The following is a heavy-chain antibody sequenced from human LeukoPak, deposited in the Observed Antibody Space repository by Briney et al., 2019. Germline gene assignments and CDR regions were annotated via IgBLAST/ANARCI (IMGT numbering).Heavy chain of an antibody. D-gene: IGHD2-15*01. CDR1: GFTFSSDA. J-gene: IGHJ4*02. CDR2: FSSSGVAFSGGGGST. Sequence: PGGSLRLSCAVSGFTFSSDAMSWVRQAPGKGLEWVSAFSSSGVAFSGGGGSTYYADSVKGRFTISRDNSKNTVYLQMNGLRAEDTAVYYCAKTTYCSGGSCYFDYWGQGTLVTVSS. V-gene: IGHV3-23*01. CDR3: AKTTYCSGGSCYFDY.